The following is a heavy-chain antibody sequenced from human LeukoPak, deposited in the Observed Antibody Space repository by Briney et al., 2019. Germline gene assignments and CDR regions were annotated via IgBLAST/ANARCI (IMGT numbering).Heavy chain of an antibody. J-gene: IGHJ5*02. Sequence: SSETLSLTCAVYGGSFSGYYWSWIRQPPGKGLEWIGEINHSGSTNYNPSLKSRVTISVDTSKNQFSLKLSSVTAADTAVYYCARGDCSGGSCRFDPWGQGTLVTVSS. CDR3: ARGDCSGGSCRFDP. D-gene: IGHD2-15*01. CDR2: INHSGST. V-gene: IGHV4-34*01. CDR1: GGSFSGYY.